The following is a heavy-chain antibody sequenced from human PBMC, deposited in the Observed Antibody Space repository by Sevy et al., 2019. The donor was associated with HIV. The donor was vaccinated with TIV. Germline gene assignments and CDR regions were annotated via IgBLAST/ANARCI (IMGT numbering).Heavy chain of an antibody. Sequence: ASVKVSCKASGYTFTSYGISWVRQAPGQGLEWMGWISAYNGNTNYAQKLQGRVTMTTDTSTSTAYMELRSLRSDDTAVYYCARGIVYYCDSSGQDAFDIWGQGTMVTVSS. J-gene: IGHJ3*02. D-gene: IGHD3-22*01. V-gene: IGHV1-18*04. CDR3: ARGIVYYCDSSGQDAFDI. CDR1: GYTFTSYG. CDR2: ISAYNGNT.